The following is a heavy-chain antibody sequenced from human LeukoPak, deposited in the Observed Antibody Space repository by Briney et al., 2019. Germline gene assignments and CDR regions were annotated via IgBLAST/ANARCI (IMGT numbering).Heavy chain of an antibody. D-gene: IGHD5-18*01. CDR2: IYYSGST. V-gene: IGHV4-34*01. Sequence: PSETLSLTCAVYGGSFSGYYWSWIRQPPGKGLEWIGSIYYSGSTYYNPSLKSRVTISVDTSKNQFSLKLSSVTAADTAVYYCANRDTAMVTRYWGQGTLVTVSS. CDR3: ANRDTAMVTRY. J-gene: IGHJ4*02. CDR1: GGSFSGYY.